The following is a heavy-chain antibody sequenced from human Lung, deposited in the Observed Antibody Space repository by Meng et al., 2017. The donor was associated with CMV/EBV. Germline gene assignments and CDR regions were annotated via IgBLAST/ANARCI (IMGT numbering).Heavy chain of an antibody. Sequence: ASXXVSXNASGYTXIGYYMHWVRQAPGQGLEWMGWIKPNSGGTRYAQKFQGRVTMTRDTSISTAYVELSRLTSDDTAVYYCARGQRPIVTMLRGADIGDNGLDVWXQETTVTVSS. CDR1: GYTXIGYY. V-gene: IGHV1-2*02. J-gene: IGHJ6*02. D-gene: IGHD3-10*01. CDR2: IKPNSGGT. CDR3: ARGQRPIVTMLRGADIGDNGLDV.